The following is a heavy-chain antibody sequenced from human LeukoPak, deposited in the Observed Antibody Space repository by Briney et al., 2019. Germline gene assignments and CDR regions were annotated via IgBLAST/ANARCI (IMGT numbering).Heavy chain of an antibody. CDR2: IYTSGST. Sequence: PSETLSLTCTVSGGSISSYYWSWIRQPAGKGLEWIGRIYTSGSTNYNPSLKSRVTMSVDTSKNQFSLKLSSVTAADTAVYYCARGGGFGNYDFWSGYLPSTRYFDYWGQGTLVTVSS. J-gene: IGHJ4*02. D-gene: IGHD3-3*01. CDR1: GGSISSYY. V-gene: IGHV4-4*07. CDR3: ARGGGFGNYDFWSGYLPSTRYFDY.